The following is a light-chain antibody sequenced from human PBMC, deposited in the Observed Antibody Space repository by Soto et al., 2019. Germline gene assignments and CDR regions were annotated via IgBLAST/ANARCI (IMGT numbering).Light chain of an antibody. J-gene: IGLJ1*01. CDR1: SSDVGGYDY. CDR2: AVS. V-gene: IGLV2-14*01. Sequence: QSVLTQPASVSGSPGQSITISCTGTSSDVGGYDYVSWYQQHPGKAPKLIIYAVSNRPSGVSERFSGSKSDSTASLSISGLQAEDEADYYCCSYASTSTYVFGPGTKVTVL. CDR3: CSYASTSTYV.